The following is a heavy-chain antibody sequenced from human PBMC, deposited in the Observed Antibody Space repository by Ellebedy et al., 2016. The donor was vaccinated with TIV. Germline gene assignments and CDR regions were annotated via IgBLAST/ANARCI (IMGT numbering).Heavy chain of an antibody. D-gene: IGHD6-19*01. CDR2: ISSGDST. J-gene: IGHJ4*02. CDR1: GFILSSNA. V-gene: IGHV3-23*01. Sequence: GESLKISCAGSGFILSSNAMSWVRQAPGKGLEWVSAISSGDSTNYADSVKGRFTISRDNSKNTLYLQMNSLRAEDTAVYYCAKDTHPYSSGWYVFDYWGQGTLVTVSS. CDR3: AKDTHPYSSGWYVFDY.